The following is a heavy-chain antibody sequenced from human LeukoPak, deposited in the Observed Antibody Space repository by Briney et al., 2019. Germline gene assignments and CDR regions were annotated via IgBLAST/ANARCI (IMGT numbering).Heavy chain of an antibody. CDR2: ISSSGRTI. CDR1: GFIFSNYE. J-gene: IGHJ4*02. CDR3: AKDHDSSGYYYKASGLFFDY. D-gene: IGHD3-22*01. V-gene: IGHV3-48*03. Sequence: PGGSLRLSCAASGFIFSNYEMNWVRQAPGKGLEWVSYISSSGRTIYYADSVKGRFTISRDNSKNTLYLQMNSLRAEDTAVYYCAKDHDSSGYYYKASGLFFDYWGQGTLVTVSS.